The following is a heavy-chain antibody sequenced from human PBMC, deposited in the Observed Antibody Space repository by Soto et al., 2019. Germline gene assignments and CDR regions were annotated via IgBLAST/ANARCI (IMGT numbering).Heavy chain of an antibody. J-gene: IGHJ4*02. Sequence: QVQLVDSGGAVVQPGKSLRLSCAASGFTFSSYGMYWIRQAPGKGLEWVAAISYDGRNKFHADSVKGRFTISRDNSQNTLYLQMNSLSTEDTAVYYCAKDIVRYTYGACDNWGQGALVTVSS. D-gene: IGHD5-18*01. CDR3: AKDIVRYTYGACDN. CDR2: ISYDGRNK. CDR1: GFTFSSYG. V-gene: IGHV3-30*18.